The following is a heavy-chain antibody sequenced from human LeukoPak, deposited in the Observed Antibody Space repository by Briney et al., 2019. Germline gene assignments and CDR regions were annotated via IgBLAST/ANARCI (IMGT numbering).Heavy chain of an antibody. D-gene: IGHD5-18*01. J-gene: IGHJ4*02. V-gene: IGHV4-59*01. CDR3: ARGYSYYFES. CDR1: GGSISSYY. Sequence: PSETLSPTCTVSGGSISSYYWSWIRQPPGKGLEWIGYIYSSGGTNYNPSLKSRVTISVDTSKNQFSLKLSSVTAADTAVYYCARGYSYYFESWGQGTLVTVSS. CDR2: IYSSGGT.